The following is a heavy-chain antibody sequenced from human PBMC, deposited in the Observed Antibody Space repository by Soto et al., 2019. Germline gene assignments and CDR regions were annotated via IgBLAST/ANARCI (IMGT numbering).Heavy chain of an antibody. CDR3: ARDKDYGDYLFY. CDR1: GFTFSSYT. Sequence: GESLRLSCAASGFTFSSYTMNWVRQAPGKGLEWVSSISSSISFIYYADSVKGRFTISRDNAKNSLYLQMNSLRAEDTAVYYCARDKDYGDYLFYWGQGTLVTVSS. D-gene: IGHD4-17*01. V-gene: IGHV3-21*01. CDR2: ISSSISFI. J-gene: IGHJ4*02.